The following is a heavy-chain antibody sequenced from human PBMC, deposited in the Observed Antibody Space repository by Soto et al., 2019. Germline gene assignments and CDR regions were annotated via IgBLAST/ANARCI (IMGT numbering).Heavy chain of an antibody. CDR1: GGTFSSYT. Sequence: QVQLVQSGAEVKKPGSSVKVSCKASGGTFSSYTISWVRQAPGQGLEWMGRIIPILGIANYAQKFQGRVTITADKSTSSAYMELGSLRAEDTAVYYCARAHMVRGVIPFDYWGQGTLVTVSS. J-gene: IGHJ4*02. V-gene: IGHV1-69*02. CDR2: IIPILGIA. D-gene: IGHD3-10*01. CDR3: ARAHMVRGVIPFDY.